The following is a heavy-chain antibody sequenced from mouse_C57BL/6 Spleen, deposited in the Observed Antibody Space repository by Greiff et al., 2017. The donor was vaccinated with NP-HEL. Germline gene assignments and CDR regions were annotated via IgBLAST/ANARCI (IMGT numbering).Heavy chain of an antibody. D-gene: IGHD1-1*01. V-gene: IGHV3-1*01. J-gene: IGHJ1*03. CDR1: GYSITSGYD. Sequence: VQLKESGPGMVKPSQSLSLTCTVTGYSITSGYDWHWIRHFPGNKLEWMGYISYSGSTNYNPSLKSRISITHDTSKNHFFLKLNSVTTEDTATYYCARDQNYYGSSWWYFDVWGTGITVTVSS. CDR2: ISYSGST. CDR3: ARDQNYYGSSWWYFDV.